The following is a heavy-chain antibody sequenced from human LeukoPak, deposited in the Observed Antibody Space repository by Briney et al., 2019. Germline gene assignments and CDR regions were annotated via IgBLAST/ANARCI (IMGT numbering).Heavy chain of an antibody. D-gene: IGHD3-10*01. J-gene: IGHJ4*02. CDR3: ARHRRYYGSGSYYSDFDS. Sequence: SETLSLTCTVSGGSISSSSYYWGWIRQPPGKGLEWIGSIFYSGSTYYNPSLKSPVPISADMSKTYFSLRLSSVTAADTATYYCARHRRYYGSGSYYSDFDSWGQGILVTVSS. V-gene: IGHV4-39*01. CDR2: IFYSGST. CDR1: GGSISSSSYY.